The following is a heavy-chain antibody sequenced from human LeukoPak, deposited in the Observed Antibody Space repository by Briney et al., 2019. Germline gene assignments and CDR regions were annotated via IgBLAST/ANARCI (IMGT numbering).Heavy chain of an antibody. CDR3: ARHITGGHFDY. Sequence: SETLSLTCTVSGGSISSSSYYWSWIRQPAGKGLEWIGRIYTSGSTSYNPSLKSRVTMSVDTSKNQFSLKLSSVTAADTAVYYCARHITGGHFDYWGQGTLVTVSS. CDR2: IYTSGST. V-gene: IGHV4-61*02. CDR1: GGSISSSSYY. J-gene: IGHJ4*02. D-gene: IGHD1-14*01.